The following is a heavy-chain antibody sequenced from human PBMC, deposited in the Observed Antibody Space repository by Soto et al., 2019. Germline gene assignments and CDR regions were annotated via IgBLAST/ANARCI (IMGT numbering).Heavy chain of an antibody. CDR3: ARDMGKKQLANYNWFDP. CDR1: GFTFSRYW. CDR2: IKQDGSEI. Sequence: GGSLRLSCAASGFTFSRYWMSWVRQVPGKGLEWVANIKQDGSEIYYVDSVKGRFTISRDNAKNSLYLEMNSLRAEDTAVYYCARDMGKKQLANYNWFDPWGQGNLVTVSS. D-gene: IGHD6-13*01. V-gene: IGHV3-7*01. J-gene: IGHJ5*02.